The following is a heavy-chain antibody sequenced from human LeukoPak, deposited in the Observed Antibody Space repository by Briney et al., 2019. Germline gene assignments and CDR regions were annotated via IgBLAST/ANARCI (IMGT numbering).Heavy chain of an antibody. Sequence: GASVKVSCKASGGTFSSYAISWVRQAPGQGLEWMGGIIPIFGTANYAQKFQGRVTITTDESTSTAYMELSSLRSEDTAEYYCARDRSSWYINWFDPWGQGTLVTVSS. D-gene: IGHD6-13*01. CDR3: ARDRSSWYINWFDP. V-gene: IGHV1-69*05. J-gene: IGHJ5*02. CDR1: GGTFSSYA. CDR2: IIPIFGTA.